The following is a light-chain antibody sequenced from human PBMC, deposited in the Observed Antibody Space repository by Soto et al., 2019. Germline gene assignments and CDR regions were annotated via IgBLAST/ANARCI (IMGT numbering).Light chain of an antibody. V-gene: IGLV2-23*02. J-gene: IGLJ1*01. CDR3: CSYAGSTYV. CDR2: EVS. CDR1: SSDVGSYNL. Sequence: QSALTQPVSVSGSPGQSITISCTGTSSDVGSYNLVSWYQQHPGKAPKLMIYEVSKRPSGVSNRFSGSKSGNTASLTISGLQAEDEADYYCCSYAGSTYVFGTGTRSPS.